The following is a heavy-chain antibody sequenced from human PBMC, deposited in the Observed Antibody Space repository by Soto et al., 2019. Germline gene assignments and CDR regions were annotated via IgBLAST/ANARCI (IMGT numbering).Heavy chain of an antibody. V-gene: IGHV4-30-4*01. D-gene: IGHD5-18*01. CDR2: IYHSGST. J-gene: IGHJ6*02. Sequence: QVQLQESGPGLVKPSQTLSLTCTVSGGSISSADYYWSWIRQPPGKGLEWIGYIYHSGSTYYNPSLKSRVTISVDTSKNQFSLKLSSVTAADTAMYYCARALIQLWPHYYYGMDVWGQGTTVTVSS. CDR1: GGSISSADYY. CDR3: ARALIQLWPHYYYGMDV.